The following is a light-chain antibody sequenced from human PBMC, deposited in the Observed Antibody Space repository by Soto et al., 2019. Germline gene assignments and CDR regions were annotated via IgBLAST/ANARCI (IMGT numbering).Light chain of an antibody. CDR3: CSLTTSHTYV. J-gene: IGLJ1*01. V-gene: IGLV2-14*01. CDR2: EVS. Sequence: QSALTQPASVSGSPGQSITISCTGTSSDVGGYNYVSWYQQHPGKAPKLMIYEVSNRPSGVSNRYSGSKSGNSASQTISGLQADDEADYYCCSLTTSHTYVFGSGTKVTVL. CDR1: SSDVGGYNY.